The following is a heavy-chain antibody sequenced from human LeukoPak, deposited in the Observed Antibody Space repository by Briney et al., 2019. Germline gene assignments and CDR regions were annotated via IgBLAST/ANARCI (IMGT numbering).Heavy chain of an antibody. D-gene: IGHD3-3*02. V-gene: IGHV4-4*02. CDR2: ISRSGST. CDR3: ARDHILGTFPLDS. J-gene: IGHJ4*02. Sequence: SETLSLTCAVSGGSISSSDWWSWVRQPPGRGLEWIGKISRSGSTNYNPSLKSRVTMSVDKSQNQFSLKLTSVTAAYTAVYYCARDHILGTFPLDSWGQGTLVTVSS. CDR1: GGSISSSDW.